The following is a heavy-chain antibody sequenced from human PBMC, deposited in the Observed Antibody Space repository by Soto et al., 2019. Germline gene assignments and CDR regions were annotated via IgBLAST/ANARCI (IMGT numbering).Heavy chain of an antibody. Sequence: LSLTCTVSGGSISSGGYYSSWFSQHPGKGLEWIGYIYYSGSTYYNPSLKSRVTISVGTSKNQFSLKLSSVTAADTAVYYCARNRRDCSSTSCYADYYGMDVWGQGTTVTVSS. CDR3: ARNRRDCSSTSCYADYYGMDV. CDR2: IYYSGST. J-gene: IGHJ6*02. V-gene: IGHV4-31*03. CDR1: GGSISSGGYY. D-gene: IGHD2-2*01.